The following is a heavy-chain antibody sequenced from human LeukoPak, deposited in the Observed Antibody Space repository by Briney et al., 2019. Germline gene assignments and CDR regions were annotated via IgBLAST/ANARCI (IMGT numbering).Heavy chain of an antibody. CDR3: ARYGLTAALDF. CDR2: IKPDGSEK. Sequence: GGSLRLSCAASGFAFSSSWMSWVRQAPGKGLEWVANIKPDGSEKFHVDSVKGRFTISRDNSKSSLSLQMNSLRAEDTAVYYCARYGLTAALDFWGQGTLVTVSS. V-gene: IGHV3-7*01. CDR1: GFAFSSSW. D-gene: IGHD2-21*02. J-gene: IGHJ4*02.